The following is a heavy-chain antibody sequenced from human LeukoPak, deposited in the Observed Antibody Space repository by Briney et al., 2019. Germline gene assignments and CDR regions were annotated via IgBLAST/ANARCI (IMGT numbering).Heavy chain of an antibody. Sequence: GGSLRLSCAASGFIFSKHYMSWIRQAPGKGPEWVSYISGSGSTTYYADSVKGRFTISRDNAKNSLYLQMNSLRAEDTAIYYCARGPSDYYDSSGIRDAFDIWGRGTMVTVSS. V-gene: IGHV3-11*04. CDR1: GFIFSKHY. J-gene: IGHJ3*02. D-gene: IGHD3-22*01. CDR2: ISGSGSTT. CDR3: ARGPSDYYDSSGIRDAFDI.